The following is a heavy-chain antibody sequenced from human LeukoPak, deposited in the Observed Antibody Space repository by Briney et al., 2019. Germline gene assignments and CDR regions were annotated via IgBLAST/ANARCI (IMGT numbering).Heavy chain of an antibody. Sequence: PGGSLRLSCAASGFTFSSYSMNWVRQAPGKGLEWVASISSSSSYIYYADSVKGRFTISRDNAKNSLYLQMNSLRAEDTAVYYCARGISSGWYDHITYYYYYYYMDVWGKGTTVTVSS. V-gene: IGHV3-21*01. CDR2: ISSSSSYI. CDR3: ARGISSGWYDHITYYYYYYYMDV. CDR1: GFTFSSYS. D-gene: IGHD6-19*01. J-gene: IGHJ6*03.